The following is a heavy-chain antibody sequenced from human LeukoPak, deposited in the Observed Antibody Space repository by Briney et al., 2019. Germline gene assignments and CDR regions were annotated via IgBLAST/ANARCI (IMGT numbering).Heavy chain of an antibody. D-gene: IGHD6-19*01. J-gene: IGHJ4*02. CDR2: INPNNGNT. CDR1: GYTFTRYY. CDR3: ARDQSSGSLANFDY. V-gene: IGHV1-2*02. Sequence: ASVKVSCKASGYTFTRYYLRWVRQAPGQGLEWMGWINPNNGNTNYAQNFQGRVTMTRDPSISTSCMELSRLTSDDTAVYYCARDQSSGSLANFDYWGQGTLVTVST.